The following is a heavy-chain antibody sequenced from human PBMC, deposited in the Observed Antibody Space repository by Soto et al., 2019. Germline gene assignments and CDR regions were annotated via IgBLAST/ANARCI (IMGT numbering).Heavy chain of an antibody. Sequence: SETLSLTFTVSADSISSGSFYWGWIRQPPGKGLEWIGSIYYSGSTYYNPSHNRRVTMSVDTSKSQFSLKLSPVTAADTAVYYCARVISSSSSLGLPYYYYGMDVWVQGTTVT. CDR2: IYYSGST. V-gene: IGHV4-39*01. J-gene: IGHJ6*02. CDR1: ADSISSGSFY. D-gene: IGHD6-6*01. CDR3: ARVISSSSSLGLPYYYYGMDV.